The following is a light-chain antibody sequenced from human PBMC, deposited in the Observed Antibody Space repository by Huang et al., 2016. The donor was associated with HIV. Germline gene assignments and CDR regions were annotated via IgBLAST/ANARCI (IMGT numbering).Light chain of an antibody. J-gene: IGKJ5*01. V-gene: IGKV2-28*01. CDR3: MQSLQTPGT. Sequence: DIVMIQSPLSLSVTPGEAASISCRSSQSLLHGNGYNYLEWYLQKPVQSPQLLIYSGADRAPGVPARFSASGSGTDFSLTISSVEAEDIGIYYCMQSLQTPGTFGQGTRLDIK. CDR2: SGA. CDR1: QSLLHGNGYNY.